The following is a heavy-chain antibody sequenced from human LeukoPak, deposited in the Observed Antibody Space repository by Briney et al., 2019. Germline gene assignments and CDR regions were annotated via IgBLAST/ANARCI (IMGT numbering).Heavy chain of an antibody. CDR2: IYYSGST. D-gene: IGHD6-19*01. Sequence: PSETLSLTCTVSGGSISSYYWSWIRQPPGKGLEWIGYIYYSGSTNYNPSLKSRVTISVDTSKNQFSLKLSSVTAADTAVYYCARDRQWNWFDPWGQGTLVTVSS. J-gene: IGHJ5*02. CDR3: ARDRQWNWFDP. CDR1: GGSISSYY. V-gene: IGHV4-59*12.